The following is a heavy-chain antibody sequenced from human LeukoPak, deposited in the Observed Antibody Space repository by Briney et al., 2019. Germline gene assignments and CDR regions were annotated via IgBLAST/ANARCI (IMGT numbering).Heavy chain of an antibody. J-gene: IGHJ4*02. D-gene: IGHD3-10*01. V-gene: IGHV3-21*04. CDR2: ISSSSEFI. CDR1: EFTFSSYS. Sequence: GGSLRLSCAASEFTFSSYSMNWVRQAPGKGLEWVSSISSSSEFIYYADSVKGRFTISRDNAKNSLYLQMNSLRAEDTAVYYCAKDPLPVIATSYFDSWGQGTLVTVSS. CDR3: AKDPLPVIATSYFDS.